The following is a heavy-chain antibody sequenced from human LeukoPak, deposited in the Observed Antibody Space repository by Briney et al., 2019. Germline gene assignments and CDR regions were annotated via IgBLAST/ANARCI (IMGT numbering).Heavy chain of an antibody. CDR1: GFTFSSHV. Sequence: GGSLRLSCAASGFTFSSHVMHWVRQAPGKGLEWVAVTSHDERSKHYADSVKGRFTISRDNSKNTLYLEMNSLRGEDTAVYYCAKDRSSSWYFDYWGQGTLVTVSS. J-gene: IGHJ4*02. D-gene: IGHD6-13*01. V-gene: IGHV3-30*04. CDR2: TSHDERSK. CDR3: AKDRSSSWYFDY.